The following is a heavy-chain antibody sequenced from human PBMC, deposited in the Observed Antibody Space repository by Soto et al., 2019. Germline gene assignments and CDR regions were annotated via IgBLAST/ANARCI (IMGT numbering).Heavy chain of an antibody. CDR1: GFTFDDYA. J-gene: IGHJ4*02. Sequence: EVQLVESGGGLVQPGRSLRLSCAASGFTFDDYAMHWVRQAPGKGLEWVSGISWNSGSIGYADSVKGRFTISRDNAKNCLYLQMNSLRAEDTALYYCAKAPLRQLVPYFDYWVQGTLVTVSS. CDR2: ISWNSGSI. D-gene: IGHD6-6*01. V-gene: IGHV3-9*01. CDR3: AKAPLRQLVPYFDY.